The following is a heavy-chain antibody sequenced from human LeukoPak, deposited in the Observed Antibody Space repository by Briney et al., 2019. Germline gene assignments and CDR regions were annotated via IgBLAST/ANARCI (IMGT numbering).Heavy chain of an antibody. J-gene: IGHJ4*02. Sequence: GGSLRLSCAASGFTFGSYWMSWVRQAPGKGLEWVANINEDGSEKYHVDSVKVRFTISRDNAKNSLYLQMDSLTAADTAVYYCARASDVGTIDYWGQGTLVTVSS. V-gene: IGHV3-7*04. D-gene: IGHD7-27*01. CDR2: INEDGSEK. CDR1: GFTFGSYW. CDR3: ARASDVGTIDY.